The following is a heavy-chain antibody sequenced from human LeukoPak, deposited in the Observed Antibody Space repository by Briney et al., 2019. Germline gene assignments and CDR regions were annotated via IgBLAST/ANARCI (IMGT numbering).Heavy chain of an antibody. CDR1: GYTFTGYY. V-gene: IGHV1-46*01. Sequence: ASVKVSCKASGYTFTGYYMHWVRQAPGQGLEWMGIINPSGGSTSYAQKFQGRVTMTRDTSTSTVYMELSSLRSEDTAVYYCARVASIAAAVMYYFDHWGQGTLVTVSS. D-gene: IGHD6-13*01. CDR3: ARVASIAAAVMYYFDH. CDR2: INPSGGST. J-gene: IGHJ4*02.